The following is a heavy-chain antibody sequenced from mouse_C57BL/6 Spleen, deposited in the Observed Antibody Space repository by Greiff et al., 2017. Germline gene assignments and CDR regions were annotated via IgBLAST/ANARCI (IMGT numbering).Heavy chain of an antibody. CDR2: ISDGGSYT. V-gene: IGHV5-4*01. J-gene: IGHJ2*01. CDR1: GFTFSSYA. D-gene: IGHD1-1*01. Sequence: EVQRVESGGGLVKPGGSLKLSCAASGFTFSSYAMSWVRQTPEKRLEWVATISDGGSYTYYPDNVKGRFTISRDNAKNNLYLQMSHLKSEDTAMYYCARDYYGSSTGYWGQGTTLTVSS. CDR3: ARDYYGSSTGY.